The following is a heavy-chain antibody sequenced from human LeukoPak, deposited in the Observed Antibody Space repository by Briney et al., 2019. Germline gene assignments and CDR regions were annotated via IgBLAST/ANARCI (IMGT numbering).Heavy chain of an antibody. J-gene: IGHJ4*02. CDR3: AKDREDCSSTSCPPSLPAGDDY. CDR1: GFTFDDYG. D-gene: IGHD2-2*01. V-gene: IGHV3-20*04. Sequence: GGSLRLSCAASGFTFDDYGMSWVRQVPGKGLEWVSGINWNSGSTGYADSVKGRFTISRDNAKNSLYLQMNSLRAEDTAVYYCAKDREDCSSTSCPPSLPAGDDYWGQGTLVTVSS. CDR2: INWNSGST.